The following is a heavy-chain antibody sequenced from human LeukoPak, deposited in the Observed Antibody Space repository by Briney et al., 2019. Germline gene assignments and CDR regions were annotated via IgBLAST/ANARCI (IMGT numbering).Heavy chain of an antibody. CDR2: ISGSGGST. D-gene: IGHD5-24*01. Sequence: PGVSLRLSCAASGFTFSSYAMSWVRQAPGKGLEWVSAISGSGGSTYYADSVKGRFTISRDNSKNTLYLQMNSLRAEDTAVYYCAKVRWRWLQSNPDYWGQGTLVTVSS. J-gene: IGHJ4*02. V-gene: IGHV3-23*01. CDR3: AKVRWRWLQSNPDY. CDR1: GFTFSSYA.